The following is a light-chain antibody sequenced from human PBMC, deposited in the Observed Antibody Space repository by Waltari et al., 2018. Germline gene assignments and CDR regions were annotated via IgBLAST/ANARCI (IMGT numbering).Light chain of an antibody. CDR3: CSYAGSYTPWV. CDR2: DVS. Sequence: QSALTQPRSVSGSPGQSVTISCTGTSSDVGGYNYVSSYQQSPGKAPKPMIYDVSKRPSGVPDRFSGSKSGNTASLTISGLQAEDEVDYYCCSYAGSYTPWVFGGGTKLTVL. J-gene: IGLJ3*02. CDR1: SSDVGGYNY. V-gene: IGLV2-11*01.